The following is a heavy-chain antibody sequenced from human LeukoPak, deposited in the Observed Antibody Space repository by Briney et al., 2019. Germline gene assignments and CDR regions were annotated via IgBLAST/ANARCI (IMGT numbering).Heavy chain of an antibody. CDR3: VKDDVYYHDTNCYPH. V-gene: IGHV3-64D*09. D-gene: IGHD3-22*01. CDR1: GFTFCSYA. CDR2: ISSNGGST. J-gene: IGHJ4*02. Sequence: GGSLRLSCSASGFTFCSYAIHWVRQAPGQGLEHVSAISSNGGSTYYADSVKGRFTISRDNSKNTLYLQMRSLRAEDTAVYYCVKDDVYYHDTNCYPHWGQGTLVTVSS.